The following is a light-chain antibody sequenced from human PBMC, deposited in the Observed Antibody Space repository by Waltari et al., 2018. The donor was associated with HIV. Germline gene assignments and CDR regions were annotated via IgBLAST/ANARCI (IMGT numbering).Light chain of an antibody. CDR1: SSDVGGYNY. Sequence: QSALTQPPSASGSPGQSVTISCTGTSSDVGGYNYVSWYPLHPGKAPKLMIYEVSKRPSGVPDRFSGSKSGNTASLTVSGLQSEDEADYFCASYAGSTNVFGTGTKVTVL. V-gene: IGLV2-8*01. CDR3: ASYAGSTNV. CDR2: EVS. J-gene: IGLJ1*01.